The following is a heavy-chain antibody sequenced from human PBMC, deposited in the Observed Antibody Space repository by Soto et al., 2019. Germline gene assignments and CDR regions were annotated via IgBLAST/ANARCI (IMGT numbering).Heavy chain of an antibody. V-gene: IGHV1-69*01. CDR3: ASSSPYRLIQTPAGNQYYYPMDV. Sequence: QVQLVQSGAEVKKPGSSVKVSCKASGGNFSSYAISWLRQAPGHGLEWMGGIIPVFRTTNYEQKLQGRVTITADGSTSTAYMELSSLTSADTAVYYCASSSPYRLIQTPAGNQYYYPMDVWGQGTTVTVSS. CDR1: GGNFSSYA. J-gene: IGHJ6*02. D-gene: IGHD1-1*01. CDR2: IIPVFRTT.